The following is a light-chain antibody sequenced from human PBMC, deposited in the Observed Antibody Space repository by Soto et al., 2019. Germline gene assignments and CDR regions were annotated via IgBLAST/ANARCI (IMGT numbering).Light chain of an antibody. V-gene: IGLV2-14*01. Sequence: QSALTQPASVSGSPGQSITISCTGTSSDVGGYNYVSWYQQHPGKAPKLMIYDVSNRPSGVSNRFSGSKSGNTASLTISGRQAEDEADYTSSILYVFGTGTKLTVL. J-gene: IGLJ1*01. CDR1: SSDVGGYNY. CDR2: DVS. CDR3: SILYV.